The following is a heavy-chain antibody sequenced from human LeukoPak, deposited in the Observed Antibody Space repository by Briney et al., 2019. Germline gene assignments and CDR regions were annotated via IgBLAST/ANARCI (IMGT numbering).Heavy chain of an antibody. CDR3: ARPSGYSSGWHDY. Sequence: ASVKVSCKASGYTFTVYYMHWVRQAPGRGLEWMGRINPNSGGTNYAQKFQGRVTMTRDTSISTAYMELSRLRSDDTAVYYCARPSGYSSGWHDYWGQGTLVTVSS. V-gene: IGHV1-2*06. J-gene: IGHJ4*02. CDR2: INPNSGGT. CDR1: GYTFTVYY. D-gene: IGHD6-19*01.